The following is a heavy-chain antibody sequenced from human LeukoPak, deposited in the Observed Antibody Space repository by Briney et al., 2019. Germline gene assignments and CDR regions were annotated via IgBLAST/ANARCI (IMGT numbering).Heavy chain of an antibody. CDR2: ISYDGSNK. V-gene: IGHV3-30-3*01. CDR3: ARGDQEAGFDY. D-gene: IGHD6-19*01. J-gene: IGHJ4*02. Sequence: PGRSLRLSCAASGFTFSSYAMHWVRQAPGKGLEWVAVISYDGSNKYYADSVKGRFTISRDNSKNTLYLQMNSLRAEDTAVYYCARGDQEAGFDYWGQGTLVTVSS. CDR1: GFTFSSYA.